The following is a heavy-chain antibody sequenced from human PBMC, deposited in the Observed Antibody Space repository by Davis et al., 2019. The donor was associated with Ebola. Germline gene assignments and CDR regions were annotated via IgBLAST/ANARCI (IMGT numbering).Heavy chain of an antibody. J-gene: IGHJ4*02. CDR1: GFVFSSYV. CDR2: LGTSADT. V-gene: IGHV3-23*01. CDR3: VKDFYDFWSGTFDS. D-gene: IGHD3-3*01. Sequence: GGSLRLSCAASGFVFSSYVMSWVRRAPGKGLEWVSTLGTSADTYYADSVKGRFTISRDNAKKSLYLQINSLRAEDTALYYCVKDFYDFWSGTFDSWGQGTLVTVSS.